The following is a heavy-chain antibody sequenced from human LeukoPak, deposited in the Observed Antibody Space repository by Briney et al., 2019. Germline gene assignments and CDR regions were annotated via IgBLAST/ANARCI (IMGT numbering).Heavy chain of an antibody. CDR2: IIPIFGTA. CDR3: ARVMSLYYDSSGQFDY. V-gene: IGHV1-69*06. Sequence: GASVKVSCKASGGTFSTYAVSWVRQAPGQGLEWMGGIIPIFGTANYAQKFQGRVTITADKSTSTAYMELSSLRSEDTAVYYCARVMSLYYDSSGQFDYWGQGTLVTVSS. CDR1: GGTFSTYA. J-gene: IGHJ4*02. D-gene: IGHD3-22*01.